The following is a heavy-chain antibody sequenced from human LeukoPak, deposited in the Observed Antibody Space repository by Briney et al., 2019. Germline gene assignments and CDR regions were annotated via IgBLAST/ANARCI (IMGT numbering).Heavy chain of an antibody. J-gene: IGHJ4*02. V-gene: IGHV4-61*02. CDR2: VYTSGST. CDR1: GGSISSGSYY. D-gene: IGHD1-26*01. Sequence: PSETLSLTCTVSGGSISSGSYYWSWIRQPAGKGLEWIGRVYTSGSTNYNPSLKSRVTISVDTSKNQFSLKLSSVTAADTAVYYCARKGGKYSGSYWVDYWGQGTLVTVSS. CDR3: ARKGGKYSGSYWVDY.